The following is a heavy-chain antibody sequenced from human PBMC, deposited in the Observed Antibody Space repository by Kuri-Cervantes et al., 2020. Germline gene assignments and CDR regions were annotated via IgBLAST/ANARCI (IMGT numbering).Heavy chain of an antibody. CDR3: ARDGYDSSDYYCDY. J-gene: IGHJ4*02. D-gene: IGHD3-22*01. CDR2: ISSSSSYI. V-gene: IGHV3-21*01. CDR1: GFTFSSYS. Sequence: GESLKISCAASGFTFSSYSMNWVRQAPGKGLEWVSSISSSSSYIYYADSVKGRFTISRDNAKNSLYLQMNSLRAEDTAVYYCARDGYDSSDYYCDYWGQGTLVTVSS.